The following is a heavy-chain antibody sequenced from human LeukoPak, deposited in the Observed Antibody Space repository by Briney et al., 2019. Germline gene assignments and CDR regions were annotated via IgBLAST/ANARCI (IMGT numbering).Heavy chain of an antibody. CDR3: ARGLYGSGSKGNWFDP. Sequence: GASVKVSCKASGYTFTSYAMHWVRQAPGQRLEWIGWINAGNGNTKYSQKFQGRVTITRDTSASTAYMELSSLRSEDTAVYYCARGLYGSGSKGNWFDPWGQGTLVTVSS. CDR1: GYTFTSYA. CDR2: INAGNGNT. J-gene: IGHJ5*02. D-gene: IGHD3-10*01. V-gene: IGHV1-3*01.